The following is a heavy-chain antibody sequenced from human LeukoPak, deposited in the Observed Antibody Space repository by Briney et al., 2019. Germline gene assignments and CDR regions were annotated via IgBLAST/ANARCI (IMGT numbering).Heavy chain of an antibody. Sequence: SETLSLTCAVSGGSFSGYYWSWIRQPPGKGLQWIGEINHSGSTNYNPSLKSRVTITVVTSKNQFSLKLSSVTAADTAVYYCARDLPWYSSGSYFDYWGQGTLVTVSS. J-gene: IGHJ4*02. CDR1: GGSFSGYY. CDR2: INHSGST. D-gene: IGHD6-19*01. V-gene: IGHV4-34*01. CDR3: ARDLPWYSSGSYFDY.